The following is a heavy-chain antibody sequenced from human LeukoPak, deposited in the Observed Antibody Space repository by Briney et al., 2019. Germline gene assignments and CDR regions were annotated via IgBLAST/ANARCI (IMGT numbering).Heavy chain of an antibody. Sequence: GGSLRLSCAASGFPFNVQTMSWLRQAPGKGLDGVASMKEDGTEIHYVDSVKGRFTISRDNDNTSLYLQMNRLRAEDTAVYYCARAIRRSWYAVHYYYYGMDVWGQGTTVTVSS. J-gene: IGHJ6*02. CDR1: GFPFNVQT. CDR3: ARAIRRSWYAVHYYYYGMDV. D-gene: IGHD6-13*01. V-gene: IGHV3-7*03. CDR2: MKEDGTEI.